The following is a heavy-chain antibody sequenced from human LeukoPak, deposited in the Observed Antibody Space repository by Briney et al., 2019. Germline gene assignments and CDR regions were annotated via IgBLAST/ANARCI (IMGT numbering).Heavy chain of an antibody. CDR3: LTIVETTTGAFDI. V-gene: IGHV3-74*01. J-gene: IGHJ3*02. CDR2: LNADDKTT. Sequence: PGGSLRLSCAASGFTFSRYWLHWVRQPPGKGLVWLSRLNADDKTTSYADSVKGRFTTSGDDARKTLYLQMNSLSAGDTAVYYCLTIVETTTGAFDIWGQGAMVTVSS. CDR1: GFTFSRYW. D-gene: IGHD5-18*01.